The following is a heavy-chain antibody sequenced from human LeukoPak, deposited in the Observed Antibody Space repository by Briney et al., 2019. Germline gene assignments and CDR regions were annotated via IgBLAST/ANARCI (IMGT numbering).Heavy chain of an antibody. V-gene: IGHV3-7*03. CDR3: ARTYDSSGYPFDY. CDR1: GFTFSSYW. J-gene: IGHJ4*02. Sequence: PGGSLRLSCAASGFTFSSYWMSWVRQAPGKGLEWVANIKQDGSEKYYVDSVKGRFTISRDNSKNTLYLQMNSLRAEDTAVYYCARTYDSSGYPFDYWGQGTLVTVSS. D-gene: IGHD3-22*01. CDR2: IKQDGSEK.